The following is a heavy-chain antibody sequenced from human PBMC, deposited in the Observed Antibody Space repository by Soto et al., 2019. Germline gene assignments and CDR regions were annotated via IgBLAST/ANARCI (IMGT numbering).Heavy chain of an antibody. CDR3: ARGPLTVTTVGAAWGY. CDR1: GVTFSSYA. D-gene: IGHD4-17*01. V-gene: IGHV3-30-3*01. J-gene: IGHJ4*02. CDR2: ISYDGSNK. Sequence: QVQLVESGGGVVQPGRSLRLSCAASGVTFSSYAMHWVRQAPGKGLEWVAVISYDGSNKYYADSVKGRFTISRDNSKNPLYRQMNSLRAEDTAVYYCARGPLTVTTVGAAWGYWGQGTLVTVSS.